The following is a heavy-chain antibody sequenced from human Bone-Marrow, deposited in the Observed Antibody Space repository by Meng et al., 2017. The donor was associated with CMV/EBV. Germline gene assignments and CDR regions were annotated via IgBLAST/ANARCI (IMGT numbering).Heavy chain of an antibody. CDR1: GGSISSYY. Sequence: GSLRLSCTVSGGSISSYYWSWIRQPAGKGLEWIGRIYTSGSTNYNPSLKSRVTMSVDTSKNQFSLKLSSVTAADTAVYYCASRGHITMVRGVITYHDYWGQGTLVTVSS. CDR2: IYTSGST. J-gene: IGHJ4*02. CDR3: ASRGHITMVRGVITYHDY. V-gene: IGHV4-4*07. D-gene: IGHD3-10*01.